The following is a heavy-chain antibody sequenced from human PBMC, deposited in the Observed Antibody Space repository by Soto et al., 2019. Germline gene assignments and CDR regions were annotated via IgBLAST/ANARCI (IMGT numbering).Heavy chain of an antibody. CDR1: GDTFNSYV. J-gene: IGHJ4*02. V-gene: IGHV1-69*01. CDR2: ISTDFGTT. D-gene: IGHD5-18*01. Sequence: QVQLVQSGPEVKKPGSSVKVSCKASGDTFNSYVITWVRQAPGQGLEWLGGISTDFGTTSYAQNFQDRLTITADEAATPDHMSLISLTSDDTAMYYCTRSYGYTFGVSVDNWGQGTLVTVSS. CDR3: TRSYGYTFGVSVDN.